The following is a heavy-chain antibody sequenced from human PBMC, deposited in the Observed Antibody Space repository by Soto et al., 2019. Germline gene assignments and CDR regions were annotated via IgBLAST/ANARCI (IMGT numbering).Heavy chain of an antibody. J-gene: IGHJ4*02. D-gene: IGHD2-15*01. V-gene: IGHV3-30*18. Sequence: GGSLRLSCAASGFSLNYFGMHWVRQAPGRGLEWVTRISHDGTNKYYADSVKGRFTVSRDNSKNTLYLQMNTLRAEDTALYYCAKDDLGCCNGGACSQIDSWGQGTQVTVYS. CDR3: AKDDLGCCNGGACSQIDS. CDR2: ISHDGTNK. CDR1: GFSLNYFG.